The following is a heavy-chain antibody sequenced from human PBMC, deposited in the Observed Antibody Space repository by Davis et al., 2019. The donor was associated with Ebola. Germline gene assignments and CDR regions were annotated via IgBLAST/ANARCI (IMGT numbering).Heavy chain of an antibody. CDR1: GGSISSYY. J-gene: IGHJ5*02. CDR3: ARARYSSGWYLSHRTNNWFDP. V-gene: IGHV4-4*07. Sequence: PSETLSLTCTVSGGSISSYYWSWIRQPAGKGLEWIGRIYTSGSTNYNPSLKSRVTMSVDTSKNHFSLKLSSVTAADTAVYYCARARYSSGWYLSHRTNNWFDPWGQGTLVTVSS. CDR2: IYTSGST. D-gene: IGHD6-19*01.